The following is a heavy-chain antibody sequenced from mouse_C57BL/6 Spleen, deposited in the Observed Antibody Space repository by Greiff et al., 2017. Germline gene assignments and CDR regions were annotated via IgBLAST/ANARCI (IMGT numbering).Heavy chain of an antibody. CDR1: GYAFSSSW. Sequence: QVQLKQSGPELVKPGASVTISCTASGYAFSSSWMNWVKQRPGKGLEWIGRIYPGGGDPTYNGKFKGKATLTADKSSSTAYMQLSSLTSEDSAVXFCARRNYSNYRNWYFDVWGTGTTVTVSS. CDR3: ARRNYSNYRNWYFDV. CDR2: IYPGGGDP. D-gene: IGHD2-5*01. V-gene: IGHV1-82*01. J-gene: IGHJ1*03.